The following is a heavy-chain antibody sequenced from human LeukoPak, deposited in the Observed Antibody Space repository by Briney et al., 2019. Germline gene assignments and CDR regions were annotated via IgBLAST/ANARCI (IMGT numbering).Heavy chain of an antibody. CDR1: GFTVSSNY. J-gene: IGHJ4*02. Sequence: PGGSLRLSCAASGFTVSSNYMSWVRQAPGKGLEWVSVIYSGGSTYYADSVKGRFTISRDNSKNTLYLQMNSLRAEDTAVYYCARERGGNGGAFDYWGQGTLVTVSS. CDR2: IYSGGST. CDR3: ARERGGNGGAFDY. V-gene: IGHV3-53*01. D-gene: IGHD1-1*01.